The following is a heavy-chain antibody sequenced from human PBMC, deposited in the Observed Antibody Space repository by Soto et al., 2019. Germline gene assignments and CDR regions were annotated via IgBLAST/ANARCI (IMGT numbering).Heavy chain of an antibody. CDR2: INSDGSST. V-gene: IGHV3-74*01. D-gene: IGHD2-2*01. CDR3: ARDRGYCSSTSCSQFGY. Sequence: GGSLRLSCAASGFTFSSYWMHWVRPAPGKGLVWVSRINSDGSSTSYADSVKGRFTISRDNAKNTLYLQMNSLRAEDTAVYYCARDRGYCSSTSCSQFGYWGQGTLVTVSS. CDR1: GFTFSSYW. J-gene: IGHJ4*02.